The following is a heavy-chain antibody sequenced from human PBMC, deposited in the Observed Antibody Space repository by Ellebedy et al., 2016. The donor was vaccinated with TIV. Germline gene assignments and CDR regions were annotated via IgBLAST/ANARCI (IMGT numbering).Heavy chain of an antibody. CDR2: IIPIFGTA. CDR1: VYIFTTYY. Sequence: ASVKVSCKASVYIFTTYYIHWVRQAPGQGLEWMGGIIPIFGTAHYAQKFQGRVTITADESTSTAYMELSSLRSEDTAVYYCARVPYDILTGYPKTYFDYWGQGTLVTVSS. CDR3: ARVPYDILTGYPKTYFDY. J-gene: IGHJ4*02. D-gene: IGHD3-9*01. V-gene: IGHV1-69*13.